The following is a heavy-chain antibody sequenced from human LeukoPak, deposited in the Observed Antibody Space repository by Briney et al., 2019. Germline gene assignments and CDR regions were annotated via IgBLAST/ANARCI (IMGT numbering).Heavy chain of an antibody. CDR1: GFTLSDYY. CDR2: ITSSSTYT. CDR3: ARVAKGLGYYSISNYFDY. D-gene: IGHD6-13*01. J-gene: IGHJ4*02. Sequence: GGSLRLSCAASGFTLSDYYMSWIRQAPGKGLEWVSYITSSSTYTEYADSVKGRFTNSRDNAKNSLYLQMNSLRAEDTAVYYCARVAKGLGYYSISNYFDYWGQGTLVTVSS. V-gene: IGHV3-11*06.